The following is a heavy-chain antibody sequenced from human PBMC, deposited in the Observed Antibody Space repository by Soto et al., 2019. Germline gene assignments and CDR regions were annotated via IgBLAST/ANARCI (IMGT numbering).Heavy chain of an antibody. CDR3: ARDLGEWATALNWFDP. Sequence: GASVKVSCKASGGTFSSYAISWVRQAPGQGPEWMGGIIPIFGTANYAQKFQGRVTITADESTSTAYMELSSLRSEDTAVYYCARDLGEWATALNWFDPWGQGTLVTVSS. J-gene: IGHJ5*02. D-gene: IGHD3-16*01. CDR1: GGTFSSYA. V-gene: IGHV1-69*13. CDR2: IIPIFGTA.